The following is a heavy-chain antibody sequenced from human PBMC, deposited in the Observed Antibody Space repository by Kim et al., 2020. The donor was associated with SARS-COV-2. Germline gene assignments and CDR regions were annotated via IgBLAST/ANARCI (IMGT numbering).Heavy chain of an antibody. V-gene: IGHV1-2*06. CDR3: ARDPKRFVLRYFVGFDWFDP. D-gene: IGHD3-9*01. CDR1: GYTFTGYY. CDR2: INPNSGGT. J-gene: IGHJ5*02. Sequence: ASVKVSCKASGYTFTGYYMHWVRQAPGQGLEWMGRINPNSGGTNYAQKFQGRVTMTRDTSISTAYMELSRLRSDDTAVYYCARDPKRFVLRYFVGFDWFDPWGQGTLVTVSS.